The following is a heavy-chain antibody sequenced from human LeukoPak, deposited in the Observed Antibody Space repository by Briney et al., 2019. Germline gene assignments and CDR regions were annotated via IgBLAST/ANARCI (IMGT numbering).Heavy chain of an antibody. CDR1: GFTFSSYA. D-gene: IGHD2-15*01. CDR3: AKGESPAGLLIYCYYGMDV. J-gene: IGHJ6*02. Sequence: GGSLRLSCAASGFTFSSYAISWVRQAPGKGLEWVSAISGSGSSTYYADSVKGRFTISRDNSKNTLYLQMNSLRAEDTAVYYCAKGESPAGLLIYCYYGMDVWGQGTTVTVSS. CDR2: ISGSGSST. V-gene: IGHV3-23*01.